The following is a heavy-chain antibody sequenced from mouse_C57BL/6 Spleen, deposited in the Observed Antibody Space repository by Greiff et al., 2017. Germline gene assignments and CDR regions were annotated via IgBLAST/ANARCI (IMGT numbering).Heavy chain of an antibody. CDR2: ISSGSSTI. Sequence: EVKLMESGGGLVKPGGSLKLSCAASGFTFSDYGMHWVRQAPEKGLEWVAYISSGSSTIYYADTVKGRFTISRDNAKNTLFLQMTSLRSEDTAMYYCARRIVTSYWYFDVWGTGTTVTVSS. V-gene: IGHV5-17*01. CDR3: ARRIVTSYWYFDV. CDR1: GFTFSDYG. J-gene: IGHJ1*03. D-gene: IGHD2-5*01.